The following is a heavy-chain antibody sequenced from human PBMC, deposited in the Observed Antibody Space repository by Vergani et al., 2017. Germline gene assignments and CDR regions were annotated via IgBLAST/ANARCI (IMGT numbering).Heavy chain of an antibody. CDR1: GFTSSYYG. J-gene: IGHJ1*01. D-gene: IGHD1-1*01. V-gene: IGHV3-30*03. Sequence: QVHLVESGGGVVQPVRSLRLSCVVSGFTSSYYGMPWVRQAPGKGLEWVAVISYDGTQKYYADSVKGRFTISRDNSKSTLYLQMNSLRTEDTAVYYCATKSCGTPGCQIEYFREWGQGTLVTVSS. CDR2: ISYDGTQK. CDR3: ATKSCGTPGCQIEYFRE.